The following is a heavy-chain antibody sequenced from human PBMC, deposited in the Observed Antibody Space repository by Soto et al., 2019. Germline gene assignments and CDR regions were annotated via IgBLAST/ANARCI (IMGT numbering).Heavy chain of an antibody. J-gene: IGHJ4*02. CDR3: ERFEMATIIEY. D-gene: IGHD5-12*01. Sequence: XSVKVSCTASGGTFNSYAISWVRQAPGQGLEWMGGIIPIFGTANYAQKFQGRVTITADESTSTAYMELSSLRSEDTAVYYFERFEMATIIEYWGQGTLVTDSS. V-gene: IGHV1-69*13. CDR1: GGTFNSYA. CDR2: IIPIFGTA.